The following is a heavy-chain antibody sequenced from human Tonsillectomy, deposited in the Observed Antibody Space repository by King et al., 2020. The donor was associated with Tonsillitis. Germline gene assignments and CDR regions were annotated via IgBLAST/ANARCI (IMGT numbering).Heavy chain of an antibody. Sequence: VQLVESGGGLVKPGGSLRLSCAASGFTFSSYSMNWVRQAPGKGLEWVSSISSSSSYIYYADSVKGRFTISRDNAKNSLYLQMNSLRAEDTAVYYCAREFGIPKRERRLAAAGRQVDYWGQGTLVTVPS. D-gene: IGHD6-13*01. V-gene: IGHV3-21*01. CDR2: ISSSSSYI. CDR3: AREFGIPKRERRLAAAGRQVDY. J-gene: IGHJ4*02. CDR1: GFTFSSYS.